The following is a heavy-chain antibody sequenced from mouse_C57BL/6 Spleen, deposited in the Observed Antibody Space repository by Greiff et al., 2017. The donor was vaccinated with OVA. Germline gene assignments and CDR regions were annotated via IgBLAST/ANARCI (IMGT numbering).Heavy chain of an antibody. D-gene: IGHD1-1*01. V-gene: IGHV5-12*01. CDR3: ARLRYSYAMDY. CDR2: ISNGGGST. Sequence: EVKLVESGGGLVQPGGSLKLSCAASGFTFSDYYMYWVRQTPEKRLEWVAYISNGGGSTYYPDTVKGRFTISRDNAKNTLYLQMSRLKSEDTAMYYCARLRYSYAMDYWGQGTSVTVSS. J-gene: IGHJ4*01. CDR1: GFTFSDYY.